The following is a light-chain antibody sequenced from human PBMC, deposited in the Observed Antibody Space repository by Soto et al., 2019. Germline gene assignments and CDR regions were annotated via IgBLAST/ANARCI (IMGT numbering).Light chain of an antibody. CDR3: QSYDGSLSARV. CDR1: NSNIGAGYD. V-gene: IGLV1-40*01. Sequence: QPVLTQPPSVSGAPGQRVTISCTGSNSNIGAGYDVHGYQQLPGTAPKLLIYANSKRPSGVPDRFSGSKSGTSASLAITGLQAEDEADYYCQSYDGSLSARVFGGGTQLAVL. J-gene: IGLJ3*02. CDR2: ANS.